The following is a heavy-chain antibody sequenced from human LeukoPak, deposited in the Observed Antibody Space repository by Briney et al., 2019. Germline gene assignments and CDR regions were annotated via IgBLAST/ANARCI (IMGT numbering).Heavy chain of an antibody. J-gene: IGHJ3*02. CDR1: GASISEYY. CDR2: IYTSGSA. V-gene: IGHV4-4*07. Sequence: SETLSLTCIVSGASISEYYWSWIRQPAGKGLEWIGRIYTSGSADYNPSLKSRVTMPADTSKNQFSLKLNSVTAADTAVYYCARSLAASGYDALDIWGQGTMVTVSS. D-gene: IGHD1-26*01. CDR3: ARSLAASGYDALDI.